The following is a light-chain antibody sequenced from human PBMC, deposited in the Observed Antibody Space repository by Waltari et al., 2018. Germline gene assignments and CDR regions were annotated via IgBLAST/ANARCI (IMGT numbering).Light chain of an antibody. Sequence: QSALTQPASVSASPGQSITISCTGTSSAIGGYKSVSWYQQHPGKAPKLMIYVVSNRPSGVSNRFSGSKSGSTASLTISGLQSEDEADYYCSSYMNSSLVFGAGTKVTVL. CDR1: SSAIGGYKS. CDR3: SSYMNSSLV. J-gene: IGLJ3*02. CDR2: VVS. V-gene: IGLV2-14*01.